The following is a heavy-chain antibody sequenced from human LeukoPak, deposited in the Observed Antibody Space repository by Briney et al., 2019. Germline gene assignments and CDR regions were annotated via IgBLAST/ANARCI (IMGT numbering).Heavy chain of an antibody. V-gene: IGHV4-4*02. CDR1: GASISSTNW. CDR3: ARDFYQTHALDV. D-gene: IGHD3-16*02. CDR2: IYHTGST. J-gene: IGHJ3*01. Sequence: SETPSLTCAVSGASISSTNWWSWVRQPPGKGLEWIGEIYHTGSTKYNPSLESRVTISVDKSNNQFSVRLSSVTAADTAVYYCARDFYQTHALDVWGQGTLVTVSS.